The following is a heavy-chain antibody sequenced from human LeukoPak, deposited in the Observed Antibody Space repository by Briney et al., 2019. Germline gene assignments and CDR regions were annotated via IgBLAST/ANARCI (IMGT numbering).Heavy chain of an antibody. CDR2: ISSSSSYI. V-gene: IGHV3-21*01. Sequence: GGSLRLSCAASGFTFSSYSMNWIRQAPGKGLEWVSSISSSSSYIYYADSVKGRFTISRDNAKNSLYLQMNSLRAEDTAVYYCAREEAVAVSPSDYWGQGTLVTVSS. D-gene: IGHD6-19*01. CDR3: AREEAVAVSPSDY. CDR1: GFTFSSYS. J-gene: IGHJ4*02.